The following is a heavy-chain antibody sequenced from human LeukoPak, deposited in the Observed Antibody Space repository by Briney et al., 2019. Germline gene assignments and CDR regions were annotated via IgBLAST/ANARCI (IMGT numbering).Heavy chain of an antibody. CDR3: ARGRIAVAGGGFDY. D-gene: IGHD6-19*01. J-gene: IGHJ4*02. Sequence: SEPLSLTCTVSGGSISSYYWSWIRQPPGKGLEWIGYIYYSGSTNYNPSLKSRVTISVDTSKNQFSLKLSSVTAADTAVYYCARGRIAVAGGGFDYWGQGTLVTVSS. CDR2: IYYSGST. CDR1: GGSISSYY. V-gene: IGHV4-59*01.